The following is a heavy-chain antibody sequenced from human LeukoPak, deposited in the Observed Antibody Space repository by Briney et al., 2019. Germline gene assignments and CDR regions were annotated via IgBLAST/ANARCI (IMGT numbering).Heavy chain of an antibody. CDR1: GFTFSSYG. J-gene: IGHJ4*02. V-gene: IGHV3-33*01. CDR2: IWYDGSNK. CDR3: ARATGRLSIDY. Sequence: GSLRLSCAASGFTFSSYGMHWVRQAPGKGLEWVAVIWYDGSNKYYADSVKGRFTISRDNSKNTLYLQMNSLRAEDTAVCYCARATGRLSIDYWGQGTLVTVSS. D-gene: IGHD2/OR15-2a*01.